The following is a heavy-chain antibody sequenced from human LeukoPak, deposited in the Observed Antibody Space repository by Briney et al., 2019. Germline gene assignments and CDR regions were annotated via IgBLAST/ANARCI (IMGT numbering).Heavy chain of an antibody. CDR1: GYTFTNYG. Sequence: ASVKVSCKASGYTFTNYGISWVRQAPGQGLEWMGWISAYNGNTDYVQKVQGRVTMTTDTSTSTAYMELRSLGSDDTAVYYCARVFRYTSGWYDGDYWGQGTLVTVSS. J-gene: IGHJ4*02. CDR2: ISAYNGNT. V-gene: IGHV1-18*01. CDR3: ARVFRYTSGWYDGDY. D-gene: IGHD6-19*01.